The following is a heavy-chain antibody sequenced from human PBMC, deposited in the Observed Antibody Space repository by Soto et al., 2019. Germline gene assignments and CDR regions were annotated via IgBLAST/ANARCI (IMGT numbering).Heavy chain of an antibody. CDR3: AREVNSSPARGPNWFDP. CDR2: TYHSGTT. J-gene: IGHJ5*02. V-gene: IGHV4-4*02. Sequence: SSETLSLTCAVSGDSINNSHWWSWVRQTPGKGLEWIGETYHSGTTNCNPSLKTRVTISIDKSKNQFSLKMNSVTAADTAVYYCAREVNSSPARGPNWFDPWGQGTLVTVSS. CDR1: GDSINNSHW. D-gene: IGHD6-13*01.